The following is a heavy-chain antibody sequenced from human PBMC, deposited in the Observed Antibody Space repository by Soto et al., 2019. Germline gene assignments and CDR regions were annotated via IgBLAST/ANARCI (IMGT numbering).Heavy chain of an antibody. CDR3: AKEWVYDTSGWSFDY. V-gene: IGHV3-30*18. CDR1: GFTFSSYG. CDR2: ISYDGSNK. J-gene: IGHJ4*02. Sequence: PGGSLRLSCADSGFTFSSYGIHWVRQAPGKGLEWVAVISYDGSNKYYADSLKGRFTISRDNSKNTLYLQMNSLRAEDTAVYYCAKEWVYDTSGWSFDYWGQGTLVTVSS. D-gene: IGHD3-22*01.